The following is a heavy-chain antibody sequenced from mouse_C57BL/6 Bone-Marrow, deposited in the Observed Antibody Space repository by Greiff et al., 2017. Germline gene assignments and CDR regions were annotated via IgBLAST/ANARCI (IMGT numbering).Heavy chain of an antibody. CDR1: GYTFTSYG. D-gene: IGHD1-1*01. J-gene: IGHJ2*01. CDR3: TRSLIYYGTNY. V-gene: IGHV14-2*01. Sequence: VQLKESGAELVRPGSSVKMSCKTSGYTFTSYGINWVKQRTEQGLEWIGRIDPEDGETKYAPKFQDKATITADTSSNTAYLQLSSLTSEDTAVYYCTRSLIYYGTNYWGQGTTLTVSS. CDR2: IDPEDGET.